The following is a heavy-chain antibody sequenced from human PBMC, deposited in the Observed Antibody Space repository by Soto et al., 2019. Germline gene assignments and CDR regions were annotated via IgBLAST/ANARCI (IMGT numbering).Heavy chain of an antibody. CDR3: ARASLTIFGAPYGMDV. D-gene: IGHD3-3*01. Sequence: XSVKGSCKASGYPFTRYSIRWVRQAPGQGLEWMGWISGYNGDTEYSKNFQGRLTMTIDTSTTTASMELRSLRSDDTAVYYCARASLTIFGAPYGMDVWGQGTSVTVLL. J-gene: IGHJ6*02. V-gene: IGHV1-18*04. CDR2: ISGYNGDT. CDR1: GYPFTRYS.